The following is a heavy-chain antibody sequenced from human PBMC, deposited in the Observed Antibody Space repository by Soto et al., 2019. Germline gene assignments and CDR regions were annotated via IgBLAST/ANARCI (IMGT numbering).Heavy chain of an antibody. V-gene: IGHV5-10-1*01. CDR2: IDPSDSYT. J-gene: IGHJ6*02. Sequence: PGESLKISCKGSGYSFTSYWISWVRQMPGKGLEWMGRIDPSDSYTNYSPSFQGHVTISADKSISTAYLQWSSLKASDTAMYYCARQRGSSSRYYYYGMDVWGQGTTVTVYS. D-gene: IGHD6-6*01. CDR3: ARQRGSSSRYYYYGMDV. CDR1: GYSFTSYW.